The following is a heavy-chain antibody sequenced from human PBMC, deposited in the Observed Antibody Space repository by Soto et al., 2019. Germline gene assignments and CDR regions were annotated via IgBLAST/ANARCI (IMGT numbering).Heavy chain of an antibody. CDR3: ARLAMATRRGYYGMDV. V-gene: IGHV5-10-1*01. Sequence: PGESLKISCKGSGYSFTSYWISWVRQMPGKGLEWMGRIDPSDSYTSYSPSFQGHVTISADKSISTAYLQWSSLKASDTAMYYCARLAMATRRGYYGMDVWGQGNPGHRLL. CDR2: IDPSDSYT. D-gene: IGHD5-12*01. CDR1: GYSFTSYW. J-gene: IGHJ6*02.